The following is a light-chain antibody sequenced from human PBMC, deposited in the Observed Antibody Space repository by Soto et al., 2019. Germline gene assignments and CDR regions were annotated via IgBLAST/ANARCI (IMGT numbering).Light chain of an antibody. CDR2: SNN. CDR3: AAWDDSLNGDV. CDR1: GSNT. V-gene: IGLV1-44*01. J-gene: IGLJ1*01. Sequence: GSNTVNWYQQRPGTAPKLLIYSNNQRPSGDPDRFSGSKSGTSASLAISGLQSEDEADYYCAAWDDSLNGDVFGTGTKVTVL.